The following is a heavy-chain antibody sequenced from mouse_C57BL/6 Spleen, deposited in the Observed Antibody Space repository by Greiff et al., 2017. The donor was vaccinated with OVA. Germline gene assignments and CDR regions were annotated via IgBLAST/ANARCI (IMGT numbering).Heavy chain of an antibody. CDR3: ARGVYCDSCFAY. D-gene: IGHD2-4*01. CDR1: GYAFSSSW. J-gene: IGHJ3*01. V-gene: IGHV1-82*01. CDR2: IDPGDGAT. Sequence: VQRLQSGPELVKPGASVKLSCKASGYAFSSSWMNWVKQRPGQGLEWIGRIDPGDGATNYNRKFKGKATLTADKSSSTAYMQLSSLPSEDSAVYFCARGVYCDSCFAYWGQGTPVTVSA.